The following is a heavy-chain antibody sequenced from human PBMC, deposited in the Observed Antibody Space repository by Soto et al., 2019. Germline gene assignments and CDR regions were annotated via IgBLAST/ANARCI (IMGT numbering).Heavy chain of an antibody. CDR2: ISSSSSYI. D-gene: IGHD3-22*01. CDR3: ARIGGYSRGFDY. CDR1: GFTFSSYS. J-gene: IGHJ4*02. V-gene: IGHV3-21*01. Sequence: GGSLRLSCAASGFTFSSYSMNWVRQAPGKGLEWVSSISSSSSYIYYADSVKGRFTISRDNAKNSLYLQMNSLRAEDTAVYYCARIGGYSRGFDYWGQGTLVTVSS.